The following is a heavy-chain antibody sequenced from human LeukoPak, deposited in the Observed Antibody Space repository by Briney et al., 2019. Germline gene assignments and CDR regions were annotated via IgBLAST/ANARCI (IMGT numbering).Heavy chain of an antibody. CDR1: GYTFTGYY. J-gene: IGHJ3*02. Sequence: GASVKVSCKASGYTFTGYYMHWVRQAPGQGLEWMGWINPNSGGTNYAQKFQGRVTMTRGTSISTAYMELSRLRSDDTAVYYCARDRTTVTTYDAFDIWGQGTMVTVSS. D-gene: IGHD4-17*01. CDR2: INPNSGGT. V-gene: IGHV1-2*02. CDR3: ARDRTTVTTYDAFDI.